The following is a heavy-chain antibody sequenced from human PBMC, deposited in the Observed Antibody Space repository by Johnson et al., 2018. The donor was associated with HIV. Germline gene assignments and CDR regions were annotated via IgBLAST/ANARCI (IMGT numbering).Heavy chain of an antibody. J-gene: IGHJ3*02. CDR2: IYSGGNT. CDR1: GFSVSSNY. CDR3: ATGSVVVVAADGLLQLHDAFDM. D-gene: IGHD2-15*01. V-gene: IGHV3-53*01. Sequence: EVQLVESGGGLIQPGGSLRLSCAASGFSVSSNYMTWVRQAPGRGLEWVSIIYSGGNTYYADSVKGRFTISRDTSKNTLYLQMNSLRVEDAAVYYCATGSVVVVAADGLLQLHDAFDMWGQGTMVTVS.